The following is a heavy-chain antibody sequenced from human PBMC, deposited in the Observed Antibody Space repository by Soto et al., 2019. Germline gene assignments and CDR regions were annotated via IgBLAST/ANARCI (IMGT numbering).Heavy chain of an antibody. J-gene: IGHJ4*02. V-gene: IGHV1-69*13. CDR3: AADPYCGGDCYCDY. Sequence: SVKVSCKASGGTFISYAISWVRQAPGQGLEWMGGIIPIFGKTNYAQKFQGRVTITADESTNTAYMELTSLRSEDTAVYYCAADPYCGGDCYCDYWGQGIMVTVSS. CDR2: IIPIFGKT. CDR1: GGTFISYA. D-gene: IGHD2-21*02.